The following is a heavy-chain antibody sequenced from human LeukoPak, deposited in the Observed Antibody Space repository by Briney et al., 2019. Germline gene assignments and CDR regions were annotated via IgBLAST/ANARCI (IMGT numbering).Heavy chain of an antibody. J-gene: IGHJ3*02. V-gene: IGHV1-69*06. D-gene: IGHD5-24*01. CDR3: ARGLNTKRWLQFSDAFDI. Sequence: ASVKVSCKASGGTFSSYAISWVRQAPGQGLEWMGGIIPIFGTANYAQKFQGRVTITADKSTSTAYMELSSLRSEDTAVYYCARGLNTKRWLQFSDAFDIWGQGTMVTVSS. CDR1: GGTFSSYA. CDR2: IIPIFGTA.